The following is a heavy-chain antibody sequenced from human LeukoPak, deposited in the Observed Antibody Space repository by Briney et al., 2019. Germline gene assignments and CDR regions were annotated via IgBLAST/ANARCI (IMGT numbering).Heavy chain of an antibody. CDR1: GGSISSYY. Sequence: PSETLSLTCTVSGGSISSYYWSWIRQPPGKGLEWIGEINHSGSTNYNPSLKSRVTISVDTSKNQFSLKLSSVTAADTAVYYCARARPRSIAAAGTSWFDPWGQGTLVTVSS. CDR3: ARARPRSIAAAGTSWFDP. D-gene: IGHD6-13*01. J-gene: IGHJ5*02. V-gene: IGHV4-34*01. CDR2: INHSGST.